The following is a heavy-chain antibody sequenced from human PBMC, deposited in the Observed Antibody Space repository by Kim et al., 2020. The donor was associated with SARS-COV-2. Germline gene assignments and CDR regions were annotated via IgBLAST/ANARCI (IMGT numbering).Heavy chain of an antibody. J-gene: IGHJ4*02. CDR2: ISSSSSYI. D-gene: IGHD6-19*01. CDR3: ARDLLEAVAGKHFVN. Sequence: GGSLRLSCAASGFTFSSYSMNWVRQAPGKGLEWVSSISSSSSYIYYADSVKGRFTISRDNAKNSLYLQMNSLRAEDTAVYYCARDLLEAVAGKHFVNWGQGRLVTASS. CDR1: GFTFSSYS. V-gene: IGHV3-21*01.